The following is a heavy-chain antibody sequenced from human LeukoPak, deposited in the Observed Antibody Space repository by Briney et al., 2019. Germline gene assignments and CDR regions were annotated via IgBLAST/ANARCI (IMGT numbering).Heavy chain of an antibody. CDR2: IIPIFGTA. V-gene: IGHV1-69*13. CDR3: ARVRFCSSSSCQDDNWFDP. D-gene: IGHD2-2*01. J-gene: IGHJ5*02. Sequence: ASVTVSCKSSGGTFSSYAITWVRQAPGQGLEWMGGIIPIFGTANYAQKFQGRVTITADESTSTAYMELSSLRSEDTAVYYCARVRFCSSSSCQDDNWFDPWGQGTLVSVSS. CDR1: GGTFSSYA.